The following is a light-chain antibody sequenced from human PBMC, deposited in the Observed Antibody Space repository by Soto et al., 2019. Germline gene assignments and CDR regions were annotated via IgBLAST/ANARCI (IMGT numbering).Light chain of an antibody. J-gene: IGKJ4*01. CDR2: DAS. V-gene: IGKV1-33*01. Sequence: DIQMTQSPSSLSASVGDRVTITCQASQDISNYLNWYQQKPGKAPKLLIYDASNLETGVQSRFSGIGSWTDFTFPISSLQPEDIATDYGQQYDNHRALTFGVGIKVEIK. CDR3: QQYDNHRALT. CDR1: QDISNY.